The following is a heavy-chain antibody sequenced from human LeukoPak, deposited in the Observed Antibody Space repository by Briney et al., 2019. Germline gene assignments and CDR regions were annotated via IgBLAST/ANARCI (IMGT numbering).Heavy chain of an antibody. V-gene: IGHV1-46*01. CDR3: ARPPDTIWFGEPEAYYFDY. CDR1: GYTFTSYY. J-gene: IGHJ4*02. CDR2: INPSGGST. D-gene: IGHD3-10*01. Sequence: ASVKASCKASGYTFTSYYMHWVRQAPGQGLEWMGIINPSGGSTSYAQKFQGRVTMTRDMSTSTVYMELSSLRSEDTAVYYCARPPDTIWFGEPEAYYFDYWGQGTLVTVSS.